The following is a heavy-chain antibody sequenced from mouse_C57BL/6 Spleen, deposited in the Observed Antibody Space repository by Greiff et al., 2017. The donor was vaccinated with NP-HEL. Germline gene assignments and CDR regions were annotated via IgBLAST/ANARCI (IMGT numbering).Heavy chain of an antibody. D-gene: IGHD4-1*01. V-gene: IGHV5-16*01. J-gene: IGHJ1*03. CDR1: GFTFSDYY. CDR3: ARDTGTLDV. Sequence: EVMLVESEGGLVQPGSSMKLSCTASGFTFSDYYMAWVRQVPEKGLEWVANINYDGSSTYYLDSLKSRFIISRDNAKNILYLQMSSLKSEDTATYYCARDTGTLDVWGTGTTVTVSS. CDR2: INYDGSST.